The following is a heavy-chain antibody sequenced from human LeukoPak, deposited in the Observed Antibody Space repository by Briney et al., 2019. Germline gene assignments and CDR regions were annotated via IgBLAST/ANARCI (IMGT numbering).Heavy chain of an antibody. D-gene: IGHD2-21*02. Sequence: SETLSLTCAVYGGSFSGYYWSWIRQPPGKRLEWIGEINHSGSTNYNPSLKSRVTISVDTSKNQFSLKLSSVTAAATAVYYCARGFKASVVTANARYFDLWALGTLVTVSS. CDR3: ARGFKASVVTANARYFDL. V-gene: IGHV4-34*01. J-gene: IGHJ2*01. CDR2: INHSGST. CDR1: GGSFSGYY.